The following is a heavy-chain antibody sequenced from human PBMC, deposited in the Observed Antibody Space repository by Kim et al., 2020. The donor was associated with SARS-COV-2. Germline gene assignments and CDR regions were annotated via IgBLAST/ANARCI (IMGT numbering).Heavy chain of an antibody. CDR1: GFTFSSYA. D-gene: IGHD2-15*01. J-gene: IGHJ4*02. V-gene: IGHV3-23*01. Sequence: GGSLRLSCAASGFTFSSYAMSWVRQAPGKGLEWVSAISGSGGSTYYADSVKGRFTISRDNSKNTLYLQMNSLRAEDTAVYYCAMAPRASSVVGYYWGQGTLVTVSS. CDR3: AMAPRASSVVGYY. CDR2: ISGSGGST.